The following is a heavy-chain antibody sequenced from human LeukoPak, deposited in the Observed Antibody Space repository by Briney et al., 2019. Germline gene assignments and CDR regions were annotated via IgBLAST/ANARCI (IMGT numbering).Heavy chain of an antibody. Sequence: LGGSLTLSCAASALFFSSYALTYVRQAPGKGLEWVSAISGSGGSTYYTDSVRGRFTVSRDNSKNTLYLQMNSLRAHDTAVYYCAKDTPSGNYDAFELWGQGKRVTVSS. V-gene: IGHV3-23*01. CDR2: ISGSGGST. D-gene: IGHD1-26*01. J-gene: IGHJ3*01. CDR3: AKDTPSGNYDAFEL. CDR1: ALFFSSYA.